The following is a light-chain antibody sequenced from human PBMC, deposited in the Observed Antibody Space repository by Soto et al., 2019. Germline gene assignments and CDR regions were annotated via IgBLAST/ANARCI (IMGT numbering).Light chain of an antibody. V-gene: IGKV1-39*01. J-gene: IGKJ1*01. Sequence: DIQMTQSPSSLSASVGDRVTIICRASQSISTYLNWYQQKPGKAPKLLIYAASSLQSGVPSRFSGSGSGKDFTLTISSLQPEDFATYYCQQTYSTPWTFGQGTKVEIK. CDR3: QQTYSTPWT. CDR1: QSISTY. CDR2: AAS.